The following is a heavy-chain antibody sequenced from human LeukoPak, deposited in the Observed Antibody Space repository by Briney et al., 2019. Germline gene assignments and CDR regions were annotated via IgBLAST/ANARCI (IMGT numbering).Heavy chain of an antibody. CDR3: AREDTAAAGIDY. D-gene: IGHD6-13*01. V-gene: IGHV4-4*02. CDR2: IYHSGST. CDR1: GGSISSSNW. J-gene: IGHJ4*02. Sequence: SETLSLTCAVSGGSISSSNWWSWVRQPPGKGLEWIGEIYHSGSTNYNPSLKSRVTISVDTSKNQFSLKLSSVTAADTAVYYCAREDTAAAGIDYWGQGTLVTVSS.